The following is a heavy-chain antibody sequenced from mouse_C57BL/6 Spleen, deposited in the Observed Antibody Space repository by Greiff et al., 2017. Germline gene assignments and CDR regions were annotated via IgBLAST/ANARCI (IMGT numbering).Heavy chain of an antibody. CDR2: INPSTGGT. V-gene: IGHV1-42*01. J-gene: IGHJ4*01. CDR1: GYSFTGYY. Sequence: VQLQQSGPELVKPGASVKISCKASGYSFTGYYMNWVQQSPEKSLEWIGEINPSTGGTTYNQKVKAKATLTVDKSSSTHYMQLKSLTSEDDAVKYCARSTTVDGAMDDWGTGTSVTVSS. D-gene: IGHD1-1*01. CDR3: ARSTTVDGAMDD.